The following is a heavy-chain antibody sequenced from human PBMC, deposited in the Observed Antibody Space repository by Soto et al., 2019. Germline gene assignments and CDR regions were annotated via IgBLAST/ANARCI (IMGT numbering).Heavy chain of an antibody. CDR3: ASHFSRDGYNFDY. Sequence: SVKVSCKASGGTFSSYAISWVRQAPGQGLEWMGGIIPIFGTANYAQKFQGRVTITADESTSTAYMELSSLRSEDTAVYYCASHFSRDGYNFDYWGQGTLVTVSS. CDR2: IIPIFGTA. CDR1: GGTFSSYA. J-gene: IGHJ4*02. V-gene: IGHV1-69*13. D-gene: IGHD5-12*01.